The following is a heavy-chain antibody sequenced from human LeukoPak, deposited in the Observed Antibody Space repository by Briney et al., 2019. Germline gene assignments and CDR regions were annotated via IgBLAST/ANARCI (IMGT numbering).Heavy chain of an antibody. Sequence: GRSLRLSCAASGFTFSSYWMAWVRQAPGKGLEWVANMNEDGSVKNYVVSVKGRFTVSRDNAKSSLYLQMNSLRAEDTAVYYCAVDGGYNRFDPWGQGTLVTVPS. CDR1: GFTFSSYW. CDR2: MNEDGSVK. D-gene: IGHD3-16*01. J-gene: IGHJ5*02. CDR3: AVDGGYNRFDP. V-gene: IGHV3-7*04.